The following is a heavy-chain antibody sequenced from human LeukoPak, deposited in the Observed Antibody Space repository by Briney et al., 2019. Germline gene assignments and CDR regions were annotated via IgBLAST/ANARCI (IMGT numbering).Heavy chain of an antibody. CDR1: GGSIISYY. CDR2: IYYSGST. V-gene: IGHV4-59*01. CDR3: ARLPPGPLDAFDI. Sequence: SETLSLTCTVSGGSIISYYWSWIRQPPGKGLEWIGYIYYSGSTNYNPSLKSRVTISVDTSKNQFSLKLSSVTAADTAVYYCARLPPGPLDAFDIWGQGTMVTVSS. J-gene: IGHJ3*02.